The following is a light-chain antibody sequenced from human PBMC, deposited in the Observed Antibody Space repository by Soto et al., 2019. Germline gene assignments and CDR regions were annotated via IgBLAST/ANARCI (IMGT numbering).Light chain of an antibody. J-gene: IGKJ2*01. CDR1: QSVSSSY. Sequence: EIVLTQSPATLSLSPGEIATLSCRASQSVSSSYLAWYQQKPGQAPRLLIYGASSRATGIPDRFSGSGSGTDFTLTISRLEPEDFAVYYCQQYGSSPKYTFGQGTKLEI. V-gene: IGKV3-20*01. CDR3: QQYGSSPKYT. CDR2: GAS.